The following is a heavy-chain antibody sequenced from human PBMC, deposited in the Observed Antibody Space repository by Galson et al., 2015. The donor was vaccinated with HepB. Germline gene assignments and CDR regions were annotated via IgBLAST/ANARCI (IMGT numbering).Heavy chain of an antibody. J-gene: IGHJ4*02. V-gene: IGHV1-46*01. CDR2: INPSGGST. CDR3: AGDDSSGYYYGALVDY. D-gene: IGHD3-22*01. Sequence: SVKVSCKASGYTFTSYHMHWVRQAPGQGLEWMGIINPSGGSTSYAQKFQGRVTMTRDTSTSTVYMELSSLRSEDTAVYYCAGDDSSGYYYGALVDYWGQGTLVTVSS. CDR1: GYTFTSYH.